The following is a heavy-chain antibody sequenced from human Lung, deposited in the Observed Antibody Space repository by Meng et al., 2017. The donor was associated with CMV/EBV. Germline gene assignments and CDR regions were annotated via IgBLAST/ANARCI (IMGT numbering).Heavy chain of an antibody. D-gene: IGHD3-3*01. Sequence: SCAASGFTFSSYEMNWVRQAPGKGLEWVSYISSSGSTIYYADSVKGRFTISRDNAKNSLYLQMNSLRAEDTAVYYCARGRPYYDFWSGYGMDVWXQGTXVTVSS. V-gene: IGHV3-48*03. CDR1: GFTFSSYE. J-gene: IGHJ6*02. CDR3: ARGRPYYDFWSGYGMDV. CDR2: ISSSGSTI.